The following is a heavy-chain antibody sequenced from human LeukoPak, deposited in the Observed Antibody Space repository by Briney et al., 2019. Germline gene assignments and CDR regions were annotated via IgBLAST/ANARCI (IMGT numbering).Heavy chain of an antibody. CDR2: IGSNGGST. D-gene: IGHD2-8*02. CDR1: GFTFSTYA. Sequence: PGGSLRLSCSASGFTFSTYAMHWVRQAPGKGLDYISAIGSNGGSTYYADSVKGRFTISRDNSKNTLYLQMNSLRPEDTAVYYCVSLGWQLVAGGGDPFDIWGQGTMVTVSS. J-gene: IGHJ3*02. CDR3: VSLGWQLVAGGGDPFDI. V-gene: IGHV3-64D*06.